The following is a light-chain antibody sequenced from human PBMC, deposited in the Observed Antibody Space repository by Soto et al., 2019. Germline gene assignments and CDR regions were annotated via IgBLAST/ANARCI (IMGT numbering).Light chain of an antibody. CDR1: QSISSW. V-gene: IGKV1-5*03. Sequence: DIQMTQSPSTLSASVGDRVTITCRASQSISSWLAWYQQKPGKAPKLLIYKASSLESGVPSRFSGSGSGTEFPLPISSLQPDDFATYYCQQYNSYSYTFGQGTKLEIK. J-gene: IGKJ2*01. CDR2: KAS. CDR3: QQYNSYSYT.